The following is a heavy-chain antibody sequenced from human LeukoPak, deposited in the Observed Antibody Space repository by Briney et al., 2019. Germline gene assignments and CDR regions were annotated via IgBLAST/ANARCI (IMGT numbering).Heavy chain of an antibody. Sequence: PSETLSLTCTVSGGSISSYYWSWIRQPPGKGLEWIGYVYYSGGTNYNPSLKSRVTISVDTSKNQFSLKLSSVTAADTAVYYCARVGYSYGSFFDYWGQGTLVTVSS. D-gene: IGHD5-18*01. CDR1: GGSISSYY. CDR3: ARVGYSYGSFFDY. CDR2: VYYSGGT. J-gene: IGHJ4*02. V-gene: IGHV4-59*01.